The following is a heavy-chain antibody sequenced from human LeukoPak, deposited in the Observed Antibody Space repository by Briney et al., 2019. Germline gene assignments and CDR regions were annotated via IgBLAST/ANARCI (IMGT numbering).Heavy chain of an antibody. Sequence: ASVKVSCKASGYTFTSYYMHWVRQAPGQGLEWIGIINPSGGSTSYAQKFQGRVTMTRDTSTSTVYMELSSLRSEDTAVYYCARGPGRYYDSSGYYYLNWGQGTLVTVSA. J-gene: IGHJ4*02. V-gene: IGHV1-46*01. CDR2: INPSGGST. CDR3: ARGPGRYYDSSGYYYLN. CDR1: GYTFTSYY. D-gene: IGHD3-22*01.